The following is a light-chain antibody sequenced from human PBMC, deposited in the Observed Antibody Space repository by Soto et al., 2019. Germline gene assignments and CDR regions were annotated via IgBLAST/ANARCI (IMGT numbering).Light chain of an antibody. CDR1: QSVSSS. J-gene: IGKJ2*01. Sequence: EIVLTQSPATLSLSPGERATLSCRASQSVSSSLAWYQQKPGQAPRLLIYDASNMATGIPARFSGSGSGTDFPRTISSLEPEDSAVYYYQQRSNWFTFGQGTKLEIK. V-gene: IGKV3-11*01. CDR3: QQRSNWFT. CDR2: DAS.